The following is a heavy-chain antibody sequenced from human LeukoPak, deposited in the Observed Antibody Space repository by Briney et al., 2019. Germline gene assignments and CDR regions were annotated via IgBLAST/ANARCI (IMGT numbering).Heavy chain of an antibody. CDR2: ISGSGDNT. J-gene: IGHJ4*02. CDR3: AIQRKISYFDY. Sequence: GSLRLSCAASGFTFSDYAMSWVRQAPGKGLEWASVISGSGDNTYYADSVKGRFTISRDNSKNTLYLQMNSLRAEDTAVYYCAIQRKISYFDYWGQGTLVTVSS. V-gene: IGHV3-23*01. CDR1: GFTFSDYA.